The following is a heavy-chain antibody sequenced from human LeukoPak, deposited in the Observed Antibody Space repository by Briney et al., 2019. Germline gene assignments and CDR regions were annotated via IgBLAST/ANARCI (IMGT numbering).Heavy chain of an antibody. Sequence: GGSLRLSCAASGFTFSDYYMSWIRQAPGKELEWISYITNTGNTIYYADSVKGRFTISRDNSKNTLYLQMNSLRAEDAAVYYCARGGSYLSAFDIWGQGTMVTVSS. V-gene: IGHV3-11*01. D-gene: IGHD1-26*01. CDR2: ITNTGNTI. CDR1: GFTFSDYY. J-gene: IGHJ3*02. CDR3: ARGGSYLSAFDI.